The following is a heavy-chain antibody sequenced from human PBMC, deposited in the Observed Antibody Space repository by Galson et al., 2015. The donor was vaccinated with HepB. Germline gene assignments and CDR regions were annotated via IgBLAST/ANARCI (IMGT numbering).Heavy chain of an antibody. CDR3: ARLLRYFDWLPTYNWFDP. Sequence: SETLSLTCTVSGGSISSYYWSWIRQPPGKGLEWIGYIYYSRSTNYNPSLKSRVTISVDTSKNQFSLKLSSVTAADTAVYYCARLLRYFDWLPTYNWFDPWGQGTLVTVSS. D-gene: IGHD3-9*01. V-gene: IGHV4-59*01. J-gene: IGHJ5*02. CDR2: IYYSRST. CDR1: GGSISSYY.